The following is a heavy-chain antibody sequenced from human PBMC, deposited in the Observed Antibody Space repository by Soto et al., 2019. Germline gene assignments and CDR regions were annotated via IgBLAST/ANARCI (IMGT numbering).Heavy chain of an antibody. CDR2: IYYTGTT. D-gene: IGHD3-22*01. V-gene: IGHV4-61*01. CDR1: RGAGSRGRYG. J-gene: IGHJ4*02. CDR3: ATPSHYDTGGYYLPFDY. Sequence: SQTLRLPCAVSRGAGSRGRYGWTSLPRPAVTGLAWIGYIYYTGTTDSNPSIKSRVTISLDTSTTTAYMELTSLRSEDTAVYSCATPSHYDTGGYYLPFDYWGQGTLVSVSS.